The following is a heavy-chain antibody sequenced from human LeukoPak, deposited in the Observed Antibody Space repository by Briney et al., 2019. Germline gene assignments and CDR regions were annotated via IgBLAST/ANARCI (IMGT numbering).Heavy chain of an antibody. CDR3: ARGRAFGVLFDY. V-gene: IGHV4-34*01. Sequence: SETLSLTCAVYGGFFSGYYWSWIRQPPGKGLEWIREINHSGSTNYNPSLQSRVTISVDTSKNQFSLKLSSVTAADTAVYYCARGRAFGVLFDYWGQGTLVTVSS. J-gene: IGHJ4*02. CDR1: GGFFSGYY. D-gene: IGHD3-16*01. CDR2: INHSGST.